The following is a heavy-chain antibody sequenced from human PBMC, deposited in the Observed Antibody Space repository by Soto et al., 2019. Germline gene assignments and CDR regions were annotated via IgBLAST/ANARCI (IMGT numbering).Heavy chain of an antibody. Sequence: SETLSLTCTVSGGSVSSGSYYWSWIRQPPGKGLEWIGYIYYSGSTNYNPSLKSRVTISVDTSKNQFSLKLSSVTAADTAVYYCARGAGPFLRIAARPTNGWFDPWGQGTLVTVSS. V-gene: IGHV4-61*01. CDR2: IYYSGST. CDR1: GGSVSSGSYY. D-gene: IGHD6-6*01. CDR3: ARGAGPFLRIAARPTNGWFDP. J-gene: IGHJ5*02.